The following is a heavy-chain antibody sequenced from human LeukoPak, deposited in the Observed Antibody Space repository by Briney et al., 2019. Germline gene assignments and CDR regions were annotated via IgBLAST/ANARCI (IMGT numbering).Heavy chain of an antibody. CDR3: ARNFDMKGFDP. V-gene: IGHV1-2*02. J-gene: IGHJ5*02. Sequence: ASVTVSFTASVYTFTVYYMNWVRQAPGQGLEWMGWINSDSGFTKYAQKFQGRVTMTRDTPITTVYMDLTRLTSDDTAVYYCARNFDMKGFDPWGQGTLVTVSS. CDR1: VYTFTVYY. D-gene: IGHD3-9*01. CDR2: INSDSGFT.